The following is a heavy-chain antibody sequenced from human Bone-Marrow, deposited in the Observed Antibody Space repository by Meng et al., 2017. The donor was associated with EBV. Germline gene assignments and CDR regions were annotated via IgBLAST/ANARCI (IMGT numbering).Heavy chain of an antibody. D-gene: IGHD3-22*01. CDR1: GGSISSNNW. J-gene: IGHJ4*02. Sequence: QGQPEEPGPGLGKPSGTLSLTCAVSGGSISSNNWWSWVRQPPGKGLECIGEIYHSGSTNYNPSLKSRVTISVDKSKNQFSLKLSSVTAADTAVYYCAKGGGYYYDSSGFHYDYWGQGTLVTVSS. V-gene: IGHV4-4*02. CDR2: IYHSGST. CDR3: AKGGGYYYDSSGFHYDY.